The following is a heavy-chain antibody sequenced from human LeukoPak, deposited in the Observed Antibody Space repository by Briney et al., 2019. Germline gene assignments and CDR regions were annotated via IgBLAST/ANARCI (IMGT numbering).Heavy chain of an antibody. Sequence: ASVKVSCKASGYTFTGYYMHWVRQAPGQGLEWMGIINPSGGSTSYAQKFQGRVTMTRDMSTSTVYMELSSLRSEDTAVYYCARDFYGGNFAFDYWGQGTLVTVSS. CDR2: INPSGGST. J-gene: IGHJ4*02. CDR1: GYTFTGYY. V-gene: IGHV1-46*01. CDR3: ARDFYGGNFAFDY. D-gene: IGHD4-23*01.